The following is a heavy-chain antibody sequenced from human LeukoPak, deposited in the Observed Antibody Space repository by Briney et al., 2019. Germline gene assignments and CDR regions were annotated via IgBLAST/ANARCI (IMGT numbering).Heavy chain of an antibody. D-gene: IGHD1-26*01. CDR3: ARALWELRSSAYFDH. CDR2: ISGSSSYI. Sequence: GGSLRLSCAASGFTFSTYIMNWVRQAPGKGLEWVSSISGSSSYIYYADSMKGRFTISRDNAKSSLYLQMNSLRDEDTAIYFCARALWELRSSAYFDHWGQGTLVTVSS. J-gene: IGHJ4*02. CDR1: GFTFSTYI. V-gene: IGHV3-21*06.